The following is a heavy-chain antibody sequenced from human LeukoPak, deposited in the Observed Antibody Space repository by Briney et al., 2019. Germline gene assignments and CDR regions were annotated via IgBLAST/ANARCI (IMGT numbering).Heavy chain of an antibody. J-gene: IGHJ4*02. CDR3: AKSRNYGSGSYLDF. D-gene: IGHD3-10*01. Sequence: PGGSLRLSCAASGFTFSSYEMNWVRQAPGKGLEWVSLITGDGISTYHADSVKGRFSISRDTSKNSLHLQMNSLRSEDTALYYCAKSRNYGSGSYLDFWGPGTLVTVSS. V-gene: IGHV3-43*02. CDR1: GFTFSSYE. CDR2: ITGDGIST.